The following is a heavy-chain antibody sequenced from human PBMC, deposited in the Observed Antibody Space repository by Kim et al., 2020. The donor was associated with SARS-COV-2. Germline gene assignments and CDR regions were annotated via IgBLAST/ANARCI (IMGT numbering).Heavy chain of an antibody. D-gene: IGHD1-7*01. J-gene: IGHJ2*01. CDR3: ASGGRTRVLTRYFDL. V-gene: IGHV1-69*01. Sequence: QKFQGRVTITADESTSTAYMELSSLRSEDTAVYYCASGGRTRVLTRYFDLWGRGTLVTVSS.